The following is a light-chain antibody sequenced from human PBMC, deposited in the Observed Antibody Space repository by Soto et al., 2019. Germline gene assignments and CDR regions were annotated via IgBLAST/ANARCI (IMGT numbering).Light chain of an antibody. CDR2: DAS. CDR3: QQYGSSPPIT. CDR1: QSVSSSY. Sequence: EIVMTQSPATLSVYPGERVTLSCRASQSVSSSYLAWYQQKPGQAPRLLIYDASTRATGIPVRFSGSGSGTDFTLTISRLEPEDFAVYYCQQYGSSPPITFGQGTRLEI. V-gene: IGKV3-20*01. J-gene: IGKJ5*01.